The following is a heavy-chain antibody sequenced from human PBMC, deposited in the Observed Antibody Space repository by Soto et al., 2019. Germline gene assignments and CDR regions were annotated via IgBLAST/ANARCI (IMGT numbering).Heavy chain of an antibody. J-gene: IGHJ6*02. CDR1: GYSFTSYW. V-gene: IGHV5-10-1*01. CDR2: IDLSDSYT. D-gene: IGHD1-7*01. CDR3: ARPGTTSSGYYYYGMDV. Sequence: PGESLKISCKGSGYSFTSYWISWVRQMPGKGLEWMGRIDLSDSYTNYSPSFQGHVTISADKSISTAYLQWSSLKASDTAMYYCARPGTTSSGYYYYGMDVWGQGTTVTVSS.